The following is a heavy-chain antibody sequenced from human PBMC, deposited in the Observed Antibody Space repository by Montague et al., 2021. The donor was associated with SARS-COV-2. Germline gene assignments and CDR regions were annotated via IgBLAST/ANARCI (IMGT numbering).Heavy chain of an antibody. J-gene: IGHJ4*02. CDR1: GFTFSSYA. CDR2: ISYDGSNK. D-gene: IGHD3-16*02. V-gene: IGHV3-30*04. Sequence: SLRLSCAASGFTFSSYAMHWVRQAPGKGLEWVAVISYDGSNKYYADSAKGRFTISRDNSKNTLYLQMNSLRAEDTAVYYCARDNYDYVWGSYRYIYWGQGTLVTVSS. CDR3: ARDNYDYVWGSYRYIY.